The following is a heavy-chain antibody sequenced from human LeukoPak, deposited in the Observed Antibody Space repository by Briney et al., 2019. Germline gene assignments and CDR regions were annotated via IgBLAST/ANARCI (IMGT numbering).Heavy chain of an antibody. V-gene: IGHV4-4*07. D-gene: IGHD1-26*01. Sequence: SDTLSLTCTVSGGSLSNFYWSWLRQAAGKRLEWIGLIYTTGITDYNPSLKSRVTMSIDTSKNQFSLRLSSVTAADTAVYYCGRDLGRYDYWGHGTLVAVSS. CDR3: GRDLGRYDY. J-gene: IGHJ4*01. CDR2: IYTTGIT. CDR1: GGSLSNFY.